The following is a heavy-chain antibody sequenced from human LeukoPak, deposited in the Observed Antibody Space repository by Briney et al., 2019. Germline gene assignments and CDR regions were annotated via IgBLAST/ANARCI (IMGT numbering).Heavy chain of an antibody. CDR3: ARSQWLRFDAFDI. V-gene: IGHV3-7*04. D-gene: IGHD5-12*01. J-gene: IGHJ3*02. Sequence: GGSLRLSCAASGFTFSNYWMSWVRQAPGKGLEWVANIKQDGSEKYYVDSVEGRFTISRDNAKNSLYLQMNSLRAEDTAVYYCARSQWLRFDAFDIWGQGTMDTVSS. CDR1: GFTFSNYW. CDR2: IKQDGSEK.